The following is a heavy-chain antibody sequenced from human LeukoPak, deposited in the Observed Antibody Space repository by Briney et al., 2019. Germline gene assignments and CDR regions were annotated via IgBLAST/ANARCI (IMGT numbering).Heavy chain of an antibody. V-gene: IGHV3-53*04. CDR3: TSSGSDDAFDI. D-gene: IGHD5-12*01. CDR1: GFTVGSNY. J-gene: IGHJ3*02. Sequence: GGSLRLSCAASGFTVGSNYMSWVRQAPGKGLEWVSVIYSGGSTYYADSVKGRFTISRHNSKNTLYLQMNSLRAEDTAVYYCTSSGSDDAFDIWGQGTMVTVSS. CDR2: IYSGGST.